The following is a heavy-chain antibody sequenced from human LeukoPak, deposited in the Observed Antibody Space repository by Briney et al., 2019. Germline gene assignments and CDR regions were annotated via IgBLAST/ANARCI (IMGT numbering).Heavy chain of an antibody. CDR3: ARGVRVDYYDSSGHHGGFDY. V-gene: IGHV1-46*01. D-gene: IGHD3-22*01. CDR1: GYTFTSYY. CDR2: INPSGGST. J-gene: IGHJ4*02. Sequence: ASVKVSCKASGYTFTSYYMHWVRQAPGQGLEWMGIINPSGGSTSYAQKFQGRVTMTRDMSTSTVYMELSSLRSEDTAVYYCARGVRVDYYDSSGHHGGFDYWGQGTLVTVSS.